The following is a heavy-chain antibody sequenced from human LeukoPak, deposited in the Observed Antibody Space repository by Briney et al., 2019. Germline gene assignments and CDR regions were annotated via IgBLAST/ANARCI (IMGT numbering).Heavy chain of an antibody. CDR1: GAFTSRYY. Sequence: SETLSLTCIVSGAFTSRYYWSWVRQPLGQGLEWIGNIFYSGKSKYNPSLTSRISMSVDTSKTQFSLELSSVTAADTAVYYCTRIDPLGFFDQWGPGTLVTVSS. CDR2: IFYSGKS. V-gene: IGHV4-59*08. CDR3: TRIDPLGFFDQ. D-gene: IGHD6-25*01. J-gene: IGHJ4*02.